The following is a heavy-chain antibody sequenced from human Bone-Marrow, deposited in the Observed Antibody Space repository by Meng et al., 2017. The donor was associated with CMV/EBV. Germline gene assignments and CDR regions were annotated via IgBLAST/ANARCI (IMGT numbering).Heavy chain of an antibody. J-gene: IGHJ4*02. CDR2: ISYDGSNK. Sequence: GESLKISCAASGFTFSSYAMHWVRQAPGKGLEWVAVISYDGSNKYYADSVKGRFTISRDNSKNTLYLQMNSLRAEDTAVYYCAREGLVDFWGQGTLVTVSS. D-gene: IGHD2-8*02. V-gene: IGHV3-30-3*01. CDR3: AREGLVDF. CDR1: GFTFSSYA.